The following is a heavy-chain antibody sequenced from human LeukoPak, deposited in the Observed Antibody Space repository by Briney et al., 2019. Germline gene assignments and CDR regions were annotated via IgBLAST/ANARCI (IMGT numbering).Heavy chain of an antibody. D-gene: IGHD6-13*01. CDR1: GFTFSTYW. Sequence: GESLRLSCAASGFTFSTYWMTWVRQAPGKGLEWLANTKPDGSETYYVDPVKGRFTISRDNAKNFLYLQMNSLRGEDTAVYHCGGFGYEAAVDLWGQGTLGTVSS. J-gene: IGHJ4*02. CDR2: TKPDGSET. CDR3: GGFGYEAAVDL. V-gene: IGHV3-7*01.